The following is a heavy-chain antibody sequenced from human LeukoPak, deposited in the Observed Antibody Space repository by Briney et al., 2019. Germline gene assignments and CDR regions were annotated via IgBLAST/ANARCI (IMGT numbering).Heavy chain of an antibody. CDR2: IYYIGTA. D-gene: IGHD3-16*01. Sequence: PSETLSLTCSVSGDSISIGDYRWSWIRQSPGKGLEWIGYIYYIGTAYYNPSLRSRVALSADTSKNQFSLKLNSVTVADSAVYFCARARGDSPRIYYMDVWGKGTTVTVSS. CDR1: GDSISIGDYR. CDR3: ARARGDSPRIYYMDV. J-gene: IGHJ6*03. V-gene: IGHV4-30-4*01.